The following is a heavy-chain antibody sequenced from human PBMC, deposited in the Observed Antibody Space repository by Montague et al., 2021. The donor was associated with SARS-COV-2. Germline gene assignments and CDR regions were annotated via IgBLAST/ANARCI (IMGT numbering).Heavy chain of an antibody. CDR2: ISYSATS. D-gene: IGHD3-16*02. CDR3: ARLGITLGGVSVISYYFDL. CDR1: GASISTKNYY. J-gene: IGHJ4*02. V-gene: IGHV4-39*01. Sequence: SETLSLTCTFSGASISTKNYYWGRIRQPPGKGLEWIGSISYSATSYSNPSLKSRVTMSVDTSRNQLSLNLSSVTVADTAVYYCARLGITLGGVSVISYYFDLWGQGTLVTVSS.